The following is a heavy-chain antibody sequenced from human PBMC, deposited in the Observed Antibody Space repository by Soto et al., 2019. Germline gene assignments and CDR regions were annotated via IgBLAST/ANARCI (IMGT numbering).Heavy chain of an antibody. V-gene: IGHV4-61*01. Sequence: SETLSLTYTVPGGSVSSGSHYWSWIRQPPGKRLEWVGYVYYSGSTNYNPSLQSRVTISVDTSKNQFSLKLNSVTAADTAVYYCARGHDFWSGFSYFDYWGQGTLVTVSS. CDR3: ARGHDFWSGFSYFDY. J-gene: IGHJ4*02. D-gene: IGHD3-3*01. CDR1: GGSVSSGSHY. CDR2: VYYSGST.